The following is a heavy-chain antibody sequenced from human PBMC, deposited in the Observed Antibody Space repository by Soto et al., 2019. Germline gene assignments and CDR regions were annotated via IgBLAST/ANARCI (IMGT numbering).Heavy chain of an antibody. J-gene: IGHJ4*02. CDR2: ISGSGGST. D-gene: IGHD3-22*01. V-gene: IGHV3-23*01. CDR1: GFTFSSYA. Sequence: PGGSLRLSCAASGFTFSSYAMSWVRQAPGKGLEWVSAISGSGGSTYYADSVKGRFTISRDNSKNTLYLQMNSLRAEDTAVYYCAKSYYYDSSGYPHDYWGQGTLVTVSS. CDR3: AKSYYYDSSGYPHDY.